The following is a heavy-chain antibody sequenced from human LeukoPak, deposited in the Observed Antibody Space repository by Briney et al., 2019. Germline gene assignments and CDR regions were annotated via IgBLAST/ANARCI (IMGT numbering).Heavy chain of an antibody. CDR3: AMGAIVATIDY. Sequence: PGGSLRLSCAASGFTVSSNCMSWVRQAPGKGLEWVSLIYSGSSTYYADSVKGRFTISRDKSKNTLYLQMSSLRVEDTAVYYCAMGAIVATIDYWGQGTLVTVSS. V-gene: IGHV3-66*01. J-gene: IGHJ4*02. CDR2: IYSGSST. CDR1: GFTVSSNC. D-gene: IGHD5-12*01.